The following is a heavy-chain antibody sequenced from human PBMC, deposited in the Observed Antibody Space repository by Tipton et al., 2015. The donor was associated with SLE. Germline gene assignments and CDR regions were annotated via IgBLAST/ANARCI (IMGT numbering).Heavy chain of an antibody. J-gene: IGHJ6*04. CDR2: IYHSGST. D-gene: IGHD6-19*01. Sequence: TLSLTCTVSGYSISSGYYWGWIRQPPGKGLEWIGSIYHSGSTYYNPSLKSRVTISVGTSKNQFSLKLSSVTAADTAVYYCARERAEYSSGGPTTLNVWGKGTTVTVSS. CDR3: ARERAEYSSGGPTTLNV. CDR1: GYSISSGYY. V-gene: IGHV4-38-2*02.